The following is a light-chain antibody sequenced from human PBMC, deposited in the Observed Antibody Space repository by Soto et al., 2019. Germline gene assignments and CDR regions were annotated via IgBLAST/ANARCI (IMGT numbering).Light chain of an antibody. J-gene: IGLJ1*01. CDR3: AAWDDSLNGYV. CDR1: SSNIGINT. CDR2: TNN. Sequence: QLVLTQPPSTSGTPGQRVTISCSGSSSNIGINTVNWYQQLPGATPKVLIYTNNQRSSGVPDRFSGSKSGTSASLAISGLQSDDEADYYCAAWDDSLNGYVFGTGTKLTVL. V-gene: IGLV1-44*01.